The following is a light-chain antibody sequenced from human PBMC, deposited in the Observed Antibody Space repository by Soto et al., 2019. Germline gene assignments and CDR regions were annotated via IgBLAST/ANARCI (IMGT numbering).Light chain of an antibody. CDR2: DAS. V-gene: IGKV3-11*01. CDR3: QQRSNWPPFVT. CDR1: QSVSSY. J-gene: IGKJ2*01. Sequence: EIVLTQSPATLSLSPGERATLSCRASQSVSSYLAWYQQKPGQAPRLLIYDASNRATGIPARFSGSGSGTDFTLTISSLGPEDFAVYYCQQRSNWPPFVTFGQGTKLEIK.